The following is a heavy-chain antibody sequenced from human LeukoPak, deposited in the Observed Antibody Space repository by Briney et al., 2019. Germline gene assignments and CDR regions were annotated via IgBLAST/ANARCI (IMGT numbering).Heavy chain of an antibody. CDR3: ARVGGWFGEDWFDP. CDR2: IYYSGST. CDR1: GGSISSSSYY. J-gene: IGHJ5*02. D-gene: IGHD3-10*01. Sequence: SETLSLTCTVSGGSISSSSYYWGWIRQPPGKGLEWIGSIYYSGSTNYNPSLKSRVTISVDTSKNQFTLKLSSVTAADTAVYYCARVGGWFGEDWFDPWGQGTLVTVSS. V-gene: IGHV4-39*06.